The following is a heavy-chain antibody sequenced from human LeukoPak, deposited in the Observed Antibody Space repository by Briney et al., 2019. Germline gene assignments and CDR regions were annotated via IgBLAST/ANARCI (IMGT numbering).Heavy chain of an antibody. D-gene: IGHD5-18*01. V-gene: IGHV4-59*01. CDR1: GGSISSYY. CDR2: IYYSGST. CDR3: ASGGYSYGYYFDY. Sequence: TTSETLSLTCTVSGGSISSYYWSWIRQPPGKGLEWIGYIYYSGSTNYNPSLKSRVTISVDTSKNQFSLKLSSVTAADTAVYYCASGGYSYGYYFDYWGQGTLVTVSS. J-gene: IGHJ4*02.